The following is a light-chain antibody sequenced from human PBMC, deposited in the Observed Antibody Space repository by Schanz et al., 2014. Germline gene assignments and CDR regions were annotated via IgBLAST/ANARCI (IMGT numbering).Light chain of an antibody. CDR3: QQYNTYSWT. V-gene: IGKV1-5*01. Sequence: DIQMTQSPSTLSAFVGDRVTITCRASKGISRWVAWYQQKPGKAPKILIYDASSLEGGVPSRFSGSRSGTXFTLTISSLQPDDFATYYCQQYNTYSWTFVQGTKVEIK. CDR2: DAS. CDR1: KGISRW. J-gene: IGKJ1*01.